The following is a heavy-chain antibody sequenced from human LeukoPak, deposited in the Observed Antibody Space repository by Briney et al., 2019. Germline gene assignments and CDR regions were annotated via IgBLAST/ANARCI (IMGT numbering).Heavy chain of an antibody. V-gene: IGHV3-23*01. CDR3: AKDSSPWNYFDY. Sequence: GGSLRLSCAASGFTFSNYAVRWVRHAPGEVLEWVSAISGSRGSPYLAHSVQGRFTITRDNSKNPLYLQMNSLRAEDTAVYYCAKDSSPWNYFDYWGQGTMVTVSS. CDR2: ISGSRGSP. D-gene: IGHD3-3*01. CDR1: GFTFSNYA. J-gene: IGHJ4*02.